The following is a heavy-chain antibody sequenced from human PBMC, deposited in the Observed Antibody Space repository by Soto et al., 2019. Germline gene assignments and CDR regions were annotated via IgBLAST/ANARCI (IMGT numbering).Heavy chain of an antibody. J-gene: IGHJ4*02. CDR3: ARQSIAAPLFDY. CDR2: IYYSGST. D-gene: IGHD6-6*01. V-gene: IGHV4-59*01. CDR1: GGSISSYY. Sequence: SETLSLTCTVSGGSISSYYWSWIRQPPGKGLEWIGYIYYSGSTNYNPSLKSRVTISVDTSKNQFSLKLSSVTAADTAVYYCARQSIAAPLFDYWGQGTLATVSS.